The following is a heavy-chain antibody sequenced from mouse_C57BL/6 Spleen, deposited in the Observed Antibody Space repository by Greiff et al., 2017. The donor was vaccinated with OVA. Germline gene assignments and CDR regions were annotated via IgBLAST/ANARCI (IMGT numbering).Heavy chain of an antibody. Sequence: DVKLVESGGGLVKPGGSLKLSCAASGFTFSDYGMHWVRQVPVKGLEWVAYISSGSGTICYANTVKGRYTISTDNAKYTLFLQMTSLRSEVTAMYYCARKSDYDWFDYWGKGTVVTVSA. J-gene: IGHJ3*01. V-gene: IGHV5-17*01. CDR1: GFTFSDYG. CDR3: ARKSDYDWFDY. D-gene: IGHD2-4*01. CDR2: ISSGSGTI.